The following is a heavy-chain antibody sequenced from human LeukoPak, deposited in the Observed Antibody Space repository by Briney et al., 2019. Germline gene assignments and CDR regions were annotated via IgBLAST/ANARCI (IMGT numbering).Heavy chain of an antibody. Sequence: SETLSLTCAVYGGSFSGYYWSWIRQPPGKGLEWIGEINHSGSTNYNPSLKSRVTISVDTSKNQFSLKLSSVTAADTAVYYCARGLGGYNYVAGLDYWGQGTLVTVSS. V-gene: IGHV4-34*01. CDR1: GGSFSGYY. J-gene: IGHJ4*02. D-gene: IGHD5-24*01. CDR2: INHSGST. CDR3: ARGLGGYNYVAGLDY.